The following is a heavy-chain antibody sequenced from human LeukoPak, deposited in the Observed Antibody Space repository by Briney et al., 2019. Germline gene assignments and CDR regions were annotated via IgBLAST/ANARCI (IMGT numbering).Heavy chain of an antibody. Sequence: PGGSLRLSCAASGFTFSNYWGHWVRQAPGKGRVWVSRINRDGSTTKYADSVKGRFTVSRDNAKNTLNLQMNSLRAEDTAVYYCARDKKSGESSEIDYWGQGTLVTVSS. J-gene: IGHJ4*02. V-gene: IGHV3-74*03. D-gene: IGHD3-10*01. CDR1: GFTFSNYW. CDR3: ARDKKSGESSEIDY. CDR2: INRDGSTT.